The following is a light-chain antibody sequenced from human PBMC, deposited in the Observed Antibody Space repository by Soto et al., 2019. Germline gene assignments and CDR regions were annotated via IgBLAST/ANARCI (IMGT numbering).Light chain of an antibody. Sequence: QSALTQPASVSGSPGQSITISCTETSSDVGSYNLVSWYQQHPGKAPKLMIYEGSKRPSGVSNRFSGSKSGNTASLTISGLQAEDEADYYCCSYITSSTFYVVFGGGTKLTVL. CDR2: EGS. J-gene: IGLJ2*01. CDR3: CSYITSSTFYVV. CDR1: SSDVGSYNL. V-gene: IGLV2-23*03.